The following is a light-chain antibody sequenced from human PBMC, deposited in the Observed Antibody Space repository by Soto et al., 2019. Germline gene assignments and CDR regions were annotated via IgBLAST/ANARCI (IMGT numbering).Light chain of an antibody. CDR1: SSNIGAGYD. J-gene: IGLJ1*01. Sequence: QSVLTQPPSVSGAPGQRVTISCTGSSSNIGAGYDVHWYQQHPGKAPKLMIYDVTKRPSGVPDRFSASKSGNTASLTISGLQADDEADYYCCSYAGSYSYVFGTGTKVTVL. V-gene: IGLV1-40*01. CDR2: DVT. CDR3: CSYAGSYSYV.